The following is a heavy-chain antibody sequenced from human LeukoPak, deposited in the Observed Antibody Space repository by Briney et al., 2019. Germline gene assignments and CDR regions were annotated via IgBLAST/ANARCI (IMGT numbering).Heavy chain of an antibody. CDR2: ISGGGEPT. J-gene: IGHJ4*02. CDR3: ARDYADYVGYFFFDY. D-gene: IGHD4-17*01. V-gene: IGHV3-23*01. CDR1: GFTFNHYA. Sequence: GGSQRLSCAASGFTFNHYAMHWVREASAKGLEWVLSISGGGEPTYCADSAKRRFTISRDNSQNTLYLQMNSRRAEDTAVYYCARDYADYVGYFFFDYWGQGTLVTVSS.